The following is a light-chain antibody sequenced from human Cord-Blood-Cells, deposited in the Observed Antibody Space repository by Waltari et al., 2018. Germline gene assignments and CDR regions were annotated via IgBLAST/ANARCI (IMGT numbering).Light chain of an antibody. V-gene: IGKV3-15*01. J-gene: IGKJ1*01. CDR2: GAS. CDR3: QQYNNWPPT. Sequence: EIVMTQSPATLSVSPGERATLSCRVSQSVSSNLAWYQQKPGQAPRLLIYGASTRATGIPARFSGSGSGTEFTLTISSLQSENFAVYYCQQYNNWPPTFGQGP. CDR1: QSVSSN.